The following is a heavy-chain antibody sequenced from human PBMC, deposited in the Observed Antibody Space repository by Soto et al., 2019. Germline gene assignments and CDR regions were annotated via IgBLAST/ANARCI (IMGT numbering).Heavy chain of an antibody. Sequence: QVQLVESGGGVVQPGRSLRLSCAASGFTFSSYGMHWVRQAPGKGVEWVAVISYDGSKKYYADSVKGRFTISRDNSKNTLYLQMNSLRAEDTAVYYCAKVGYSYGPTNDYWGQGTLVTVSS. V-gene: IGHV3-30*18. CDR1: GFTFSSYG. CDR3: AKVGYSYGPTNDY. CDR2: ISYDGSKK. D-gene: IGHD5-18*01. J-gene: IGHJ4*02.